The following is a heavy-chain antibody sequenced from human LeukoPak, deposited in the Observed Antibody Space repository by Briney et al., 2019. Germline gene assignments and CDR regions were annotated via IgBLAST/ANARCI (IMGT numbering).Heavy chain of an antibody. CDR1: GFPFSSYW. CDR2: IKQDGSEK. J-gene: IGHJ4*02. V-gene: IGHV3-7*03. D-gene: IGHD6-19*01. Sequence: GGSLRLSCAASGFPFSSYWMSLVRQAPGKGLGGVANIKQDGSEKYYVDSVKGRFTISRDNANNSLYLQMSSLRAEDTAVYYCAREIAVAGAFNDWGEGTLVTVSS. CDR3: AREIAVAGAFND.